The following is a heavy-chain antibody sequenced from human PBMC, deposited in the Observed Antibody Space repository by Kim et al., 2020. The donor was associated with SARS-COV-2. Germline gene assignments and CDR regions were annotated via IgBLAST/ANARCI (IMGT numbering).Heavy chain of an antibody. V-gene: IGHV3-53*04. D-gene: IGHD6-19*01. CDR3: ARAGLAVAGPDY. Sequence: YYADSVKGRFTISRHNSKNTLYLQMNSLGAEDTAVYYCARAGLAVAGPDYWGQGTLVTVSS. J-gene: IGHJ4*02.